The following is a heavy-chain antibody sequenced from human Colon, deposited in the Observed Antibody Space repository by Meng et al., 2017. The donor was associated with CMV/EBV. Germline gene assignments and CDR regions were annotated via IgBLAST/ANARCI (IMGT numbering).Heavy chain of an antibody. Sequence: GSLRLSCTVSGGSISGYYWSWIRQPPGKGLEWIGYIYYSGSTNYNPSLKSRVTVSLDTSKNQFSLKLSSVTAADTAVYYCARGGDSSGWYATYWGQGTLVTVSS. J-gene: IGHJ4*02. CDR2: IYYSGST. V-gene: IGHV4-59*12. CDR1: GGSISGYY. D-gene: IGHD6-19*01. CDR3: ARGGDSSGWYATY.